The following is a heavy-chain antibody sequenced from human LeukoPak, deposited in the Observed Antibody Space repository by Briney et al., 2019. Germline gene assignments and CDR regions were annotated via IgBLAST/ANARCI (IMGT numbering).Heavy chain of an antibody. Sequence: SETLSLTCTVSGGSVSSGNYYWSWIRQPPGKGLEWLGYIYYSGSTNYNPSLKSRVTMSVDTSKNQFSLRLTSVTAAGTAVYYCARRSGYSPNWFDPWGQGTLVTVSS. J-gene: IGHJ5*02. D-gene: IGHD3-3*01. V-gene: IGHV4-61*01. CDR2: IYYSGST. CDR1: GGSVSSGNYY. CDR3: ARRSGYSPNWFDP.